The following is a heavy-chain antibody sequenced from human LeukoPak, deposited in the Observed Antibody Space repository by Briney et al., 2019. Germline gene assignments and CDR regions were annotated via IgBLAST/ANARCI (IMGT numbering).Heavy chain of an antibody. CDR2: IWYDGSNK. CDR3: ARDAGTSYSSGWYPDY. Sequence: PGGSLRLSCAASGFTFSSYGMRWVRQAPGKGLEWVAVIWYDGSNKYYADSVKGRFTISRDNSKNTLYLQMNSLRAEDTAVYYCARDAGTSYSSGWYPDYWGQGTLVTVSS. CDR1: GFTFSSYG. J-gene: IGHJ4*02. D-gene: IGHD6-19*01. V-gene: IGHV3-33*01.